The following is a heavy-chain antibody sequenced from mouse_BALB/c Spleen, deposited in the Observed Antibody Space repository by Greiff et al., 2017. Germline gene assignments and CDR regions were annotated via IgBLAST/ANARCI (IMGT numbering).Heavy chain of an antibody. CDR3: ARGTTVVDYFDY. V-gene: IGHV5-6-5*01. J-gene: IGHJ2*01. CDR1: GFTFSSYA. CDR2: ISSGGST. Sequence: EVMLVESGGGLVKPGGSLKLSCAASGFTFSSYAMSWVRQTPEKRLEWVASISSGGSTYYPDTVTGRFTISRDNAKNTLYLEMSSLRSEDTAMYYCARGTTVVDYFDYWGQGTTLTVSS. D-gene: IGHD1-1*01.